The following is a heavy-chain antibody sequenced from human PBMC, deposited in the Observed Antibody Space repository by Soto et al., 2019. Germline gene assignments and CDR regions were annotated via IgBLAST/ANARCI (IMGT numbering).Heavy chain of an antibody. CDR2: IKTKTNVGPGVT. D-gene: IGHD2-2*01. CDR3: TTDVLCITTCCPLRYYFHYVMDV. V-gene: IGHV3-15*06. Sequence: PGGYLRLSCAASGFTFSSAWMSWVRQAPGKGLEWVGRIKTKTNVGPGVTHYAAPVKGRFSISRDDSKNTLYLQMNSLKTEDTAVYYCTTDVLCITTCCPLRYYFHYVMDVWGQGTTVTVSS. CDR1: GFTFSSAW. J-gene: IGHJ6*02.